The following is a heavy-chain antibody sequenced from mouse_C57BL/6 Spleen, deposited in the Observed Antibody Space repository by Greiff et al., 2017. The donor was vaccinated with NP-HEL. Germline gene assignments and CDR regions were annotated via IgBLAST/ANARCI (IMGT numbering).Heavy chain of an antibody. V-gene: IGHV1-63*01. J-gene: IGHJ1*03. Sequence: VQLQQSGAELVRPGTSVKMSCKASGYTFTNYWIGWAKQRPGHGLEWIGDIYPGGGYTNYNEKFKGKATLTADKSSSTAYMQFSSLTSEDSAIYCGARAPTGRYFDVWGTGTTVTVSS. CDR2: IYPGGGYT. D-gene: IGHD1-1*01. CDR1: GYTFTNYW. CDR3: ARAPTGRYFDV.